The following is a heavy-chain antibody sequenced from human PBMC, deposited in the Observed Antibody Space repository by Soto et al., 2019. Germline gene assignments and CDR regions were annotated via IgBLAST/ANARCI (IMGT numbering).Heavy chain of an antibody. CDR3: ARQGSNEYYYYGTDV. V-gene: IGHV1-69*12. CDR2: IIRSFGTP. D-gene: IGHD3-10*01. Sequence: QVQLVQSGAEVKKPGSSVKVSCKASGGTFSSYAINWVRQAPGQGLEWMGGIIRSFGTPDYAQRFQGRVTITADESTSTAYMELSSLRSEDTAVYYCARQGSNEYYYYGTDVWGQGTTVTVSS. J-gene: IGHJ6*02. CDR1: GGTFSSYA.